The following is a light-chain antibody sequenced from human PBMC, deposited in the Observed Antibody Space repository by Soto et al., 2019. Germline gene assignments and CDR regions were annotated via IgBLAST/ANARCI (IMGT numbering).Light chain of an antibody. V-gene: IGLV2-11*01. CDR1: SSDVGGYNY. CDR3: CSYAGSYTLHVL. J-gene: IGLJ2*01. CDR2: DVS. Sequence: QSVLTQPRSVSGSPGQSVTISCTGTSSDVGGYNYVSWYQQHPGKAPKLMIYDVSKRPSGVPDRFSGSKSGNTASLTISGLQAEDEADYYCCSYAGSYTLHVLFGGGTKLTVL.